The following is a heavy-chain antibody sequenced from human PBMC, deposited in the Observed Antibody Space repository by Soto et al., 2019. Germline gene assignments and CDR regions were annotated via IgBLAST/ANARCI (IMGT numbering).Heavy chain of an antibody. CDR3: ARAMSPIMAAHDY. CDR1: GYTFSNYA. CDR2: VSPYNGNA. V-gene: IGHV1-18*04. J-gene: IGHJ4*02. D-gene: IGHD2-8*01. Sequence: GASVKVSCKFSGYTFSNYAISWVRQAPGQGLEWMGWVSPYNGNANYTEKFQGRVSMTTDTSTTTAYMELTSLTSDDTAIYYCARAMSPIMAAHDYWGQGTLVTVSS.